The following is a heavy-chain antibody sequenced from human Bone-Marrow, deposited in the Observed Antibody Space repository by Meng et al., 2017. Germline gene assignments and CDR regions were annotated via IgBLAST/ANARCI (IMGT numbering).Heavy chain of an antibody. CDR3: ARDQGPYYYGSGIIYPLDY. J-gene: IGHJ4*02. D-gene: IGHD3-10*01. Sequence: GESLKISCAASGFTFSSYGMHWVRQAPGKGLEWVAVIWYDGSNKYYADSVKGQFTISRDNSKNTLYLQMNSLRAEDTAVYYCARDQGPYYYGSGIIYPLDYWGQGTLVTVSS. CDR2: IWYDGSNK. V-gene: IGHV3-33*01. CDR1: GFTFSSYG.